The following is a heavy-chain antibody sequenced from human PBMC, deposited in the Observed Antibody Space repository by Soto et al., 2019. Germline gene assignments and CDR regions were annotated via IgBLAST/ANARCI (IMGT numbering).Heavy chain of an antibody. CDR3: ARDLPYYYDSSGYPPFDY. Sequence: PGGSLRLSCAASGFTFSRYSMNWVRQAPGTGLACVFSISSSSSYIYYADSVKGRFTISRDNAKNSLYLQMNSLRAEDTAVYYCARDLPYYYDSSGYPPFDYWGQGTLVTVSS. V-gene: IGHV3-21*01. D-gene: IGHD3-22*01. CDR1: GFTFSRYS. CDR2: ISSSSSYI. J-gene: IGHJ4*02.